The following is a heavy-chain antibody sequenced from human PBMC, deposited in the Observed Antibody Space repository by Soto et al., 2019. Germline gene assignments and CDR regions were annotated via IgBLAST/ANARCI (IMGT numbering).Heavy chain of an antibody. V-gene: IGHV3-30-3*01. J-gene: IGHJ6*02. CDR3: ARPVEPFYYYGMDV. CDR2: ISYDGNNK. Sequence: AGGSLRLSCAASGFTFSTYAIEWVRQAPGKGLDWVALISYDGNNKYYADSVRGRFTISRDNSKNTLYLQMNTLRPEDTALYFCARPVEPFYYYGMDVWGQGTTVTVSS. CDR1: GFTFSTYA.